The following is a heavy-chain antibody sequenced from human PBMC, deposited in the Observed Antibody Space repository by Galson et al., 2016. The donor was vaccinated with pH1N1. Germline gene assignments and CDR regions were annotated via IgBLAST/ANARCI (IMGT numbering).Heavy chain of an antibody. CDR1: GFTFSHYG. Sequence: SLRLSCAASGFTFSHYGMRWVRQAPGKGPEWVAVIAHTGTVKYYADSVKGRFTISRDNSKNTMDLQMNRLRGDDTAVYYCAKEGSKYSSTWFDSWGQGTSVSVVS. V-gene: IGHV3-30*18. D-gene: IGHD4-11*01. CDR2: IAHTGTVK. J-gene: IGHJ5*01. CDR3: AKEGSKYSSTWFDS.